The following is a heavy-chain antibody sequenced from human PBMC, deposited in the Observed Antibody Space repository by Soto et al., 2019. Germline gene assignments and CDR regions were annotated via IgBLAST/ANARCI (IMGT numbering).Heavy chain of an antibody. CDR3: GRGSGLIWFDP. CDR2: INAGNGNT. Sequence: QVQLVQSGAEVKKPGASVKVSCKASGYTFTNYAMHWVRQAPGQRLEWMGWINAGNGNTKYSQKFHGRVTITRDTSASTAYMELSSLRSEDTAVYYCGRGSGLIWFDPWGQGTLVTVSS. J-gene: IGHJ5*02. V-gene: IGHV1-3*01. D-gene: IGHD3-10*01. CDR1: GYTFTNYA.